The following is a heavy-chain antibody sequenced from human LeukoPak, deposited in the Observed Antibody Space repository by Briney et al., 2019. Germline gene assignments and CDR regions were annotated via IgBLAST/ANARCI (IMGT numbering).Heavy chain of an antibody. Sequence: GGSLRLSCAASGFTFSSYSMNWVRQAPGKGLEWVSSISSSSSYIYYADSVKGRFTIFRDNAKNSLYLQMNSLRAEDTAVYYCARVSSSWYDYWGQGTLVTVSS. CDR2: ISSSSSYI. CDR1: GFTFSSYS. J-gene: IGHJ4*02. V-gene: IGHV3-21*01. CDR3: ARVSSSWYDY. D-gene: IGHD6-13*01.